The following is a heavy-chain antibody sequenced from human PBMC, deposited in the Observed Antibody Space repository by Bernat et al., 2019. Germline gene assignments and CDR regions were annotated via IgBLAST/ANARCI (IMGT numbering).Heavy chain of an antibody. V-gene: IGHV3-23*01. D-gene: IGHD2-8*01. CDR2: ISGSGGST. CDR3: AKGSIVLMVYPLIDY. Sequence: EVQLLESGGGLVQPGGSLRLSCAASGFTFSSYAMSWVRQAPGKGLEWVSAISGSGGSTYYADSVKGRFTISRDNSKNTLYLQMNSLRAEDTAIYYCAKGSIVLMVYPLIDYWGQGTLVTVSS. CDR1: GFTFSSYA. J-gene: IGHJ4*02.